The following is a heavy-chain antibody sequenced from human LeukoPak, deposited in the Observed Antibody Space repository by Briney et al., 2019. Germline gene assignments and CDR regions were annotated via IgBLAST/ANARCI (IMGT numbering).Heavy chain of an antibody. CDR2: IDTANGNT. Sequence: ASVKVSCKASGYTFTNHAMHWVRQAPGQGLEWMGWIDTANGNTKYLQKFQGRVTITRDTSARIVYMELSSLRFEDTALYYCARPGASSPGNWFASWGQGSLVTVPS. CDR1: GYTFTNHA. CDR3: ARPGASSPGNWFAS. V-gene: IGHV1-3*04. D-gene: IGHD6-13*01. J-gene: IGHJ5*01.